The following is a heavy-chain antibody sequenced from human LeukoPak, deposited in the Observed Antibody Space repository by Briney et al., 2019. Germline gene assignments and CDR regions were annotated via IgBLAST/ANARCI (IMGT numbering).Heavy chain of an antibody. D-gene: IGHD2-15*01. CDR3: AKDWGVVAVVYGMDV. CDR2: ISWNSGSI. V-gene: IGHV3-9*01. J-gene: IGHJ6*02. Sequence: GGSLRLSCAASGFTFDDYAMHWVRQAPGKGLEWVSGISWNSGSIGYADSVKGRFTISRDNAKNSLYLQMNSLRAEDTALYYCAKDWGVVAVVYGMDVWGQGTTVTVSS. CDR1: GFTFDDYA.